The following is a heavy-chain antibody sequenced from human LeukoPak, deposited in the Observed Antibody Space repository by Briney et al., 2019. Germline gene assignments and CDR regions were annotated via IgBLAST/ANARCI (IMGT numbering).Heavy chain of an antibody. J-gene: IGHJ6*03. CDR3: ARFAITMVRGVIILDYYYYYMDV. CDR2: FDPEDGET. CDR1: GYTLTELS. V-gene: IGHV1-24*01. Sequence: GASVKVSCKVSGYTLTELSMHWVRQAPGKGLEWMGGFDPEDGETIYAQKFQGRVTMTEDTSTDTAYMELSSLRSEDTAVYYCARFAITMVRGVIILDYYYYYMDVWGKGTTVTVSS. D-gene: IGHD3-10*01.